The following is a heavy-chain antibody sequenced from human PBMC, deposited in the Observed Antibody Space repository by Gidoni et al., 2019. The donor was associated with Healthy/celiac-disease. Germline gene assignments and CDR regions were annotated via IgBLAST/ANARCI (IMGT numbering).Heavy chain of an antibody. CDR3: ARINTARFDL. CDR2: IKQDGSEK. CDR1: GFSFSGYW. V-gene: IGHV3-7*01. Sequence: EVQLVESGGGLVQPGGSLRLSCAASGFSFSGYWMTWVRQAPGKGLEWVANIKQDGSEKHYVDSVKGRFTISRDNARNSLYLQMNSLRVEDTAVYYCARINTARFDLWGQGTPVTVSS. J-gene: IGHJ5*02.